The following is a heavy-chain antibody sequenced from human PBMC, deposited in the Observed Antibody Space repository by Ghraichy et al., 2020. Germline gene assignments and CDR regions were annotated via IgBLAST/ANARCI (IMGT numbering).Heavy chain of an antibody. CDR1: GFIFSNFG. CDR3: ARDYLGHIPSYFDY. J-gene: IGHJ4*02. D-gene: IGHD2-21*01. Sequence: GESLNISCAASGFIFSNFGMHWVRQAPGKGLEWVAFMSYDGYNQFYADSVKGRFTISRDNSKNTVFLQMDSLRTEDTAVYYCARDYLGHIPSYFDYWGQGTMVTVSS. V-gene: IGHV3-30*03. CDR2: MSYDGYNQ.